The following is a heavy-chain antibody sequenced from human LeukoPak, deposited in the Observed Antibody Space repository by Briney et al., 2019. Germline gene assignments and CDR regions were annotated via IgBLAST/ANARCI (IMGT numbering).Heavy chain of an antibody. D-gene: IGHD3-22*01. Sequence: GGSLRLSCAASGFTFSSYAMSWVRQAPGQGLEWFSAISGSGGSTYYSDSVKGRLTITRDNSKNALYLQMNSLRAEDTAVYYCAKALGLYYYDSSGYTDAFDIWGQGTMVTVSS. J-gene: IGHJ3*02. CDR2: ISGSGGST. CDR1: GFTFSSYA. CDR3: AKALGLYYYDSSGYTDAFDI. V-gene: IGHV3-23*01.